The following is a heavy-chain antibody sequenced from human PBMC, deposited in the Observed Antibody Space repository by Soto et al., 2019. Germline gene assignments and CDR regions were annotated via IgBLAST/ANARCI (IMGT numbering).Heavy chain of an antibody. V-gene: IGHV6-1*01. J-gene: IGHJ6*03. CDR1: GDSVSSNSAA. CDR3: AREDTMVRGPYHHYYYMDV. CDR2: TYYRSKWYN. D-gene: IGHD3-10*01. Sequence: SQTLSLTCAISGDSVSSNSAAWNWIRQSPSRGLEWLGRTYYRSKWYNDYAVSVKSRITINPDTSKNQFSLQLNSVTPEDTAVYYCAREDTMVRGPYHHYYYMDVWGKGTTVTVSS.